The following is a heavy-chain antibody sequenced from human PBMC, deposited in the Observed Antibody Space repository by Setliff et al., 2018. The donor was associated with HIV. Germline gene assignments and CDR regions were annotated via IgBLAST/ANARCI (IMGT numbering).Heavy chain of an antibody. V-gene: IGHV4-34*01. D-gene: IGHD1-1*01. CDR3: VRGGHWRFDY. CDR2: IHPSGRT. CDR1: GGSFTSYY. J-gene: IGHJ4*02. Sequence: SETLSLTCAVYGGSFTSYYWTWIRQAPGKDLEWIAEIHPSGRTNFNPSLKTRVTTSVDKSKNQFSLNLSSVTAADTAVYYCVRGGHWRFDYWGQGTLVTVSS.